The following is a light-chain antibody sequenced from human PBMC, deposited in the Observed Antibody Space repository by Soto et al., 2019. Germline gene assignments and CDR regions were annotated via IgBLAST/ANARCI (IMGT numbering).Light chain of an antibody. Sequence: EIVLTQSPGTLSLSPGDRATISCRASQTVINNYLAWYQQVPGQAPRLLIYGASGRTTGIPDRFSSSGSGTDFTLTISSLLPEDFAVYYCQQYGTSPPTFGPGTKVDIK. J-gene: IGKJ3*01. CDR2: GAS. CDR3: QQYGTSPPT. CDR1: QTVINNY. V-gene: IGKV3-20*01.